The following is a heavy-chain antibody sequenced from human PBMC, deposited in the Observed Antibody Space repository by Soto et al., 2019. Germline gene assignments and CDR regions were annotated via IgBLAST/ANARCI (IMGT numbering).Heavy chain of an antibody. D-gene: IGHD6-13*01. CDR2: FDPEDGET. Sequence: ASVKVSCKVSGYTLTGLSMHWVRQAPGKGLGWMGGFDPEDGETIYAQKFQGRVTMTEDTSTDTAYMELSSLRSEDTAVYYCATVGSSSWALEGNWFDSWGQGTLVTVS. V-gene: IGHV1-24*01. CDR3: ATVGSSSWALEGNWFDS. J-gene: IGHJ5*01. CDR1: GYTLTGLS.